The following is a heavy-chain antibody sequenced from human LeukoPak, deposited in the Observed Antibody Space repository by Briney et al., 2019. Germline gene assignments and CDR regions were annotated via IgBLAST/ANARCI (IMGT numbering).Heavy chain of an antibody. V-gene: IGHV4-39*07. CDR1: GGSISSSNYY. CDR3: ARSYYDSSATLFGVVTTYYYYYMDV. CDR2: IYYSGRT. J-gene: IGHJ6*03. D-gene: IGHD3-3*01. Sequence: PSETLSLTCTVSGGSISSSNYYWGWVRQPPGKGLEWIGTIYYSGRTHYNPSLESRVTISVDTSKNRFSLKLSSVTAADTAVYYCARSYYDSSATLFGVVTTYYYYYMDVWGKGTTVTVSS.